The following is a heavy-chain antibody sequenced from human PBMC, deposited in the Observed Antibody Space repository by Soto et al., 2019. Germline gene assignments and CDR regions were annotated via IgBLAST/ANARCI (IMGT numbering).Heavy chain of an antibody. CDR2: TYYSGST. CDR3: ARGVWDTSGYYPYYFDY. Sequence: QVQLQESGPGLVKPSQTLSLTCTVSSGSISSGDYYCSWIRQPPGKGLEWIGYTYYSGSTYYNPSLKSRVTISVDTSKHPFSLRLSSVTVADTAVYYCARGVWDTSGYYPYYFDYWGQGTLVTVSS. V-gene: IGHV4-30-4*01. J-gene: IGHJ4*02. D-gene: IGHD3-22*01. CDR1: SGSISSGDYY.